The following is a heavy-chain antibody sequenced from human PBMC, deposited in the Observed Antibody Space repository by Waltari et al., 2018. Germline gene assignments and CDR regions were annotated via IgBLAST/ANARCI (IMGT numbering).Heavy chain of an antibody. D-gene: IGHD6-13*01. Sequence: QVQLQESGPGLVKPSETLSLTCTVSGGSISSYYWSWIRQPPGKGLEWIGYIYYSGSTNYNPSLKSRVTISVDTSKNQFSLKLSSVTAADTAVYYCARGGSSSWQDAFDVWGQGTMVTVSS. CDR1: GGSISSYY. CDR2: IYYSGST. V-gene: IGHV4-59*01. J-gene: IGHJ3*01. CDR3: ARGGSSSWQDAFDV.